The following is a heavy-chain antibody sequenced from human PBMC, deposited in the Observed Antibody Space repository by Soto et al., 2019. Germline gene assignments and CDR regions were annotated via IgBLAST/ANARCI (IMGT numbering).Heavy chain of an antibody. J-gene: IGHJ4*02. CDR2: VRGSGGST. Sequence: GSLRLSCAASGFTFSSYALNWVRQAPGKGLEWVSVVRGSGGSTYYADSVKGRFTMSRDNSKNTLYLQMNSLRVEDTAVYYCAKSPNFYCSSPNCYKYYFDYWGQGTLVTVSS. D-gene: IGHD2-2*02. V-gene: IGHV3-23*01. CDR3: AKSPNFYCSSPNCYKYYFDY. CDR1: GFTFSSYA.